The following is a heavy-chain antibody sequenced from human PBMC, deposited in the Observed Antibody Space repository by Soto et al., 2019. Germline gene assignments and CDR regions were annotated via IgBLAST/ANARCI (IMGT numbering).Heavy chain of an antibody. CDR3: VRPLPSGQNYGMDV. Sequence: PGGSLRLSCAASGLPARTNYMSWVRRAPGKGLEWVSIIYNDGKTYYADSVKGRFTISRDASKNKLHLQMDSLRDEDTAVYYCVRPLPSGQNYGMDVWGQGTTVTVSS. J-gene: IGHJ6*02. CDR1: GLPARTNY. CDR2: IYNDGKT. D-gene: IGHD3-10*01. V-gene: IGHV3-53*01.